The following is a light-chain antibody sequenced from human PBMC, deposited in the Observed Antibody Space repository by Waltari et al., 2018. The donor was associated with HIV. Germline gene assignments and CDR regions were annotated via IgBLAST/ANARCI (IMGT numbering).Light chain of an antibody. CDR2: NVS. V-gene: IGLV2-14*01. Sequence: QSALTQSASVSGSPGQSITISCTGTSSDVGGSTYVPWYQQHPGKAPKLVIYNVSNRPSGVSNRFSGSKSGNTASLTISGLQAEDEAEYYCSSYTSSNTVIFGGGTRVTVL. J-gene: IGLJ2*01. CDR1: SSDVGGSTY. CDR3: SSYTSSNTVI.